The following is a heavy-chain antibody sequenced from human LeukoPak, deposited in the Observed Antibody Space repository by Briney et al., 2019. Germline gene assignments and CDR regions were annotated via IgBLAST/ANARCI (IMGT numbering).Heavy chain of an antibody. CDR1: GLTFSSYA. D-gene: IGHD2-15*01. CDR2: ISGSGDNT. V-gene: IGHV3-23*01. J-gene: IGHJ6*03. CDR3: ARDRSCTGGSCYMDV. Sequence: GGSLRLSCAASGLTFSSYAMSWVRQAPGKGLEWVSGISGSGDNTNYADSVKGRFTISRDNSKNTLSLQMSSPRVEDTAVYYCARDRSCTGGSCYMDVWGRGTTVTVSS.